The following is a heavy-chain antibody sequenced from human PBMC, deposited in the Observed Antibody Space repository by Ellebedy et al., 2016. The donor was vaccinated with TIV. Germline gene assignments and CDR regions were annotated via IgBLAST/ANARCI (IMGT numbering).Heavy chain of an antibody. CDR1: EFTVSSNF. V-gene: IGHV3-53*01. Sequence: GESLKISCAASEFTVSSNFMSWVRQAPGKRLEWVSVIHSGGSTYHTDSVKGRITTSRDNSKNTLYLHMTSLRAEDTAVYYCAGSTTITTMPYWGQGTLVTVSS. J-gene: IGHJ4*02. CDR2: IHSGGST. CDR3: AGSTTITTMPY. D-gene: IGHD4-11*01.